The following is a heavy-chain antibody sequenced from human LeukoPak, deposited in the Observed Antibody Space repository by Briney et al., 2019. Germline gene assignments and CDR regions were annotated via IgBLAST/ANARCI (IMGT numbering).Heavy chain of an antibody. CDR1: GFTFDDYG. J-gene: IGHJ6*03. V-gene: IGHV3-53*01. CDR3: AKDVHMDV. Sequence: AGGSLRLSCAASGFTFDDYGMSWVRQAPGKGPEWVSIIYSGGSTFYADSVKGRFTISRDNSKNTLYLQMNSLRAEDTAVYYCAKDVHMDVWGKGTTVTISS. CDR2: IYSGGST.